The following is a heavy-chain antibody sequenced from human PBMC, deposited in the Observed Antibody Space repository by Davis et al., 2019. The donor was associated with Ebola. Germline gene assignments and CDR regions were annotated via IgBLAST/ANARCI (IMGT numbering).Heavy chain of an antibody. CDR3: ARGDIVVVPAALDY. CDR2: INHSGST. V-gene: IGHV4-34*01. D-gene: IGHD2-2*01. J-gene: IGHJ4*02. Sequence: GSLRLSCAVYGGSFSGYYWSWIRQPPGKGLEWIGEINHSGSTNYNPSLKSRVTISVETSKNQFSLKLSSVTAADTAVYYCARGDIVVVPAALDYWGQGTLVTVSS. CDR1: GGSFSGYY.